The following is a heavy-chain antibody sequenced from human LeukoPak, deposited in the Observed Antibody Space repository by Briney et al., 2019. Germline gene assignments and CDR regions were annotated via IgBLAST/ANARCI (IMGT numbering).Heavy chain of an antibody. D-gene: IGHD6-6*01. CDR3: ARGSSSSGFDY. V-gene: IGHV3-7*01. J-gene: IGHJ4*02. CDR1: VFTFSSYW. CDR2: IKQDGSEK. Sequence: GGALRFSCVASVFTFSSYWMSWVRQAPGKGREWVANIKQDGSEKYYVDSVKGRFTISRDNAKNSLYLQMNSLRAEDTAVYYCARGSSSSGFDYWGQGTLVTVSS.